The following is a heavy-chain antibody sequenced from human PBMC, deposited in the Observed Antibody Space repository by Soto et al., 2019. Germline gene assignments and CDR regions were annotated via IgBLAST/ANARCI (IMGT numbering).Heavy chain of an antibody. V-gene: IGHV1-8*01. CDR2: MNPNSGNT. J-gene: IGHJ6*02. CDR1: GYTFTSYD. D-gene: IGHD6-19*01. CDR3: ARGRSGGYGMDV. Sequence: ASVKVSCKASGYTFTSYDINWVRQATGQGLEWMGWMNPNSGNTGYAQKFQGRVTMTRNTSISTAYMELSSLRSEDTAVYYFARGRSGGYGMDVWGQGTTVTVSS.